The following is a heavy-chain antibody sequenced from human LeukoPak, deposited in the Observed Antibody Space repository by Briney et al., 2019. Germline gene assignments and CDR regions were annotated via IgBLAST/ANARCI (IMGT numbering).Heavy chain of an antibody. CDR3: ARTNPVYGDYDY. V-gene: IGHV3-53*01. CDR2: IYPDGRT. Sequence: GGSLRLSCAVSGFTVTDNYMSWVRQGPGKGLQWVSVIYPDGRTYYADSVKGRVTISRDISRNTLLLQMNNLRADDTAVHYCARTNPVYGDYDYWGQGTLVTVSS. J-gene: IGHJ4*02. CDR1: GFTVTDNY. D-gene: IGHD4-17*01.